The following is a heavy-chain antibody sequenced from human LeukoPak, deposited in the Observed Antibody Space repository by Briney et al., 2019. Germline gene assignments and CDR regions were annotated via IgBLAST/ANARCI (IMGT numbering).Heavy chain of an antibody. Sequence: GESLRLSCAASGFTFSSYAMSWVRQAPGEGLEWVAVISYDGSNKYYADSVKGRFTISRDNSKNTLYLQMNSLRAEDTAVYYCANAGYDYVWGSYYYYYYTDVWGKGTTVTVSS. V-gene: IGHV3-30*18. CDR2: ISYDGSNK. CDR1: GFTFSSYA. J-gene: IGHJ6*03. D-gene: IGHD3-16*01. CDR3: ANAGYDYVWGSYYYYYYTDV.